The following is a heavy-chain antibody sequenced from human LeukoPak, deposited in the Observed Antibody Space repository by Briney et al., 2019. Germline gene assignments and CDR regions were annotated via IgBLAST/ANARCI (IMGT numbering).Heavy chain of an antibody. D-gene: IGHD1-26*01. V-gene: IGHV1-69*04. Sequence: SVKVSCKASGGTFSSYAISWVRQAPGQGLEWMGRIIPILGIANYAQKFQERVTITRDMSTSTAYMELSSPRSEDTAVYYCAADLGVGATSGPSPLDVWGQGTTVTVSS. CDR1: GGTFSSYA. J-gene: IGHJ6*02. CDR3: AADLGVGATSGPSPLDV. CDR2: IIPILGIA.